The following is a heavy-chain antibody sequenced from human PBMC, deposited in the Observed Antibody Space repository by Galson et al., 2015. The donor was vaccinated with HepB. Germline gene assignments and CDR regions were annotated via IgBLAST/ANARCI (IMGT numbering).Heavy chain of an antibody. CDR1: GFTFSSYG. V-gene: IGHV3-30*18. Sequence: LRLSCAASGFTFSSYGMHWVRQAPGKGLEWVAVISYDGSNKYYADSVKGRFTISRDNSKNTLYLQMNSLRAEDTAVYYCAKSIAVAGTNWFDPWGQGTLVTVSS. CDR3: AKSIAVAGTNWFDP. D-gene: IGHD6-19*01. J-gene: IGHJ5*02. CDR2: ISYDGSNK.